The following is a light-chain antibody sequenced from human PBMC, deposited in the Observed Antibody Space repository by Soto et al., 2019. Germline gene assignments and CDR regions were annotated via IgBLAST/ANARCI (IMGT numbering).Light chain of an antibody. CDR1: QSVSSN. CDR3: QQYNSWPPLT. Sequence: EIVMTQSPATLSVSPGERATLSCRASQSVSSNLAWYQQKPGQAPRLLIYGAYTRATGVPARFSGSGSGTEFTLTINSLQSEDFAVYYCQQYNSWPPLTFGGGTKVEIK. J-gene: IGKJ4*01. CDR2: GAY. V-gene: IGKV3-15*01.